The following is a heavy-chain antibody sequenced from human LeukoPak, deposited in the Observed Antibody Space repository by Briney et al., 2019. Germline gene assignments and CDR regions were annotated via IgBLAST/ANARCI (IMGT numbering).Heavy chain of an antibody. CDR2: IYYSGST. CDR1: GGSISSGGYY. J-gene: IGHJ4*02. CDR3: ARGAGATTGLWYFDY. D-gene: IGHD1-26*01. Sequence: SETLSLTCTVSGGSISSGGYYWSWIRQHPGKGLEWIGYIYYSGSTYYNPSLKSRVTISVDTSKNQFSLKPSSVTAADTAVYYCARGAGATTGLWYFDYWGQGTLVTVSS. V-gene: IGHV4-31*03.